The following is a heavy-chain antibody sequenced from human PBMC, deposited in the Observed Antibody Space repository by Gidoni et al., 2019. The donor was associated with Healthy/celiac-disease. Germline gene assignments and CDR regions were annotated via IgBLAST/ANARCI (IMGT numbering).Heavy chain of an antibody. J-gene: IGHJ6*03. CDR2: INPSGGST. D-gene: IGHD2-2*01. CDR1: GYTFTTYY. Sequence: SGYTFTTYYMHWVRQAPGQGLEWMGIINPSGGSTGYAQKFQGRVTMTRDTSTSTVYMELSSLRSEDTAVYYCARGRYCSSTSCYLRVYYYYYMDVWGKGTTVTVSS. CDR3: ARGRYCSSTSCYLRVYYYYYMDV. V-gene: IGHV1-46*01.